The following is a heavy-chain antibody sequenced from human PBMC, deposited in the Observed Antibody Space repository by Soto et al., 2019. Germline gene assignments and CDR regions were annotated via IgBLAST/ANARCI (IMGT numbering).Heavy chain of an antibody. CDR2: ISGYNGDT. CDR3: ARASLTIFGAPYGMDV. CDR1: GYPFTRYS. J-gene: IGHJ6*02. Sequence: ASVKVSCKASGYPFTRYSIRGVRQAPGQGLEWMGWISGYNGDTEYSKNFQGRLTMTIDTSTTTASMELRSLRSDDTAVYYCARASLTIFGAPYGMDVWGQGTSVTVSS. D-gene: IGHD3-3*01. V-gene: IGHV1-18*04.